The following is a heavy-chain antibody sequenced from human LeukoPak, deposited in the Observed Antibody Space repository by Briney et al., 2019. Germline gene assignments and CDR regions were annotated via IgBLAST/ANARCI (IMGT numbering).Heavy chain of an antibody. J-gene: IGHJ4*02. CDR3: SPRDFKVEY. CDR2: IKSKSDGGTT. V-gene: IGHV3-15*01. Sequence: GGSLRLSCAASGITFSNAWMSWVRQAPGKGQEWVGRIKSKSDGGTTDYAAPVKGRFTIPRDDSKNTLFLQMNSLRTEDTAVYYCSPRDFKVEYWGQGTLVTVSS. CDR1: GITFSNAW. D-gene: IGHD5-24*01.